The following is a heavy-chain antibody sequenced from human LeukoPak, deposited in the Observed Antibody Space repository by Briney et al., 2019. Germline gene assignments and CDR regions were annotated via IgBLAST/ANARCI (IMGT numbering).Heavy chain of an antibody. D-gene: IGHD6-13*01. CDR1: GFTFSSYA. CDR3: AKDRPIAAAWEDY. V-gene: IGHV3-23*01. J-gene: IGHJ4*02. Sequence: GGSLRLTCAASGFTFSSYAMSWVRHAPGKGLEWISAISGSGGSTYYADSVKGRFTISRDNSKNTLYLQMNSLRAEDTAVYYCAKDRPIAAAWEDYWGQGTLVTVSS. CDR2: ISGSGGST.